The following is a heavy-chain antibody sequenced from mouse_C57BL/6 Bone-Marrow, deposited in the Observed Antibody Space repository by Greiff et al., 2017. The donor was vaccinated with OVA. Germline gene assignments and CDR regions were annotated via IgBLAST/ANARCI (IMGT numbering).Heavy chain of an antibody. Sequence: QVQLQQPGTELVKPGASVKLSCKASGYTFTSYWMHWVKQRPGQGLEWIGNINPSNGGTNYNEKFKSTATLTVDNSSSTAYMQLSSLTSEDAAVYYCASKVPPYWYFDVWGTGTTVTVSS. CDR1: GYTFTSYW. D-gene: IGHD2-14*01. J-gene: IGHJ1*03. CDR2: INPSNGGT. CDR3: ASKVPPYWYFDV. V-gene: IGHV1-53*01.